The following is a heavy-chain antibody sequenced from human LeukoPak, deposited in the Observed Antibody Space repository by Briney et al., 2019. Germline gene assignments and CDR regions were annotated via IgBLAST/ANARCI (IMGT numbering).Heavy chain of an antibody. V-gene: IGHV3-11*05. CDR3: ARGDYGGDYFDY. D-gene: IGHD4-23*01. J-gene: IGHJ4*02. Sequence: GGSLRLSCEVSGFTFSDHYMSWIRQAPGKGREGVSYISSGSTYTNYADSVEGRFTISRDNAKNSLYLQMNSLRAADTAVYYCARGDYGGDYFDYWGQGTLVTVSS. CDR1: GFTFSDHY. CDR2: ISSGSTYT.